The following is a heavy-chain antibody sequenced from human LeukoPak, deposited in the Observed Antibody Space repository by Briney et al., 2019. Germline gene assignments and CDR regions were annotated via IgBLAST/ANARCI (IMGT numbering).Heavy chain of an antibody. V-gene: IGHV3-7*05. J-gene: IGHJ3*02. Sequence: GGFLRLSCAASGFTFSSYWMSWVRQAPGKGLEWVATINQDGSQKEYVDFVKGRFTISRDNAKNSLYLQMNSLRAEDTAVYYCARDPTVTNFHDAFDIWGQGTMVTVSS. CDR1: GFTFSSYW. CDR2: INQDGSQK. D-gene: IGHD4-17*01. CDR3: ARDPTVTNFHDAFDI.